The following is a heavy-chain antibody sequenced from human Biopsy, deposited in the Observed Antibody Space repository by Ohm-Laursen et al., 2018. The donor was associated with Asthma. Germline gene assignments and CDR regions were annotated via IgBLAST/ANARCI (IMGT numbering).Heavy chain of an antibody. CDR1: RFTYE. CDR3: AREGVAGTHIED. Sequence: SLRLSCAASRFTYEMHWGRHAPGKGLEWVAVISYDGSSIYYADSVKGRFTISRDNSKNTLSLQMNSLTAEDTAVYYCAREGVAGTHIEDWGQGTLVTVSS. D-gene: IGHD6-19*01. J-gene: IGHJ4*02. CDR2: ISYDGSSI. V-gene: IGHV3-30-3*01.